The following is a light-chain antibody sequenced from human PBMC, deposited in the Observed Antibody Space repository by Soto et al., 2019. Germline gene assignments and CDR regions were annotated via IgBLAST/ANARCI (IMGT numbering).Light chain of an antibody. CDR3: QQFNHYPLT. CDR1: QDISSA. Sequence: AIQLTQSPSSLSASVGDRFTITCRASQDISSALAWYQQKPGKAPNLLIYDASTLKTEVPSRFSGSGSGTYFTLTISSLQPEDFATYYCQQFNHYPLTFGGGAKVDIK. V-gene: IGKV1D-13*01. CDR2: DAS. J-gene: IGKJ4*01.